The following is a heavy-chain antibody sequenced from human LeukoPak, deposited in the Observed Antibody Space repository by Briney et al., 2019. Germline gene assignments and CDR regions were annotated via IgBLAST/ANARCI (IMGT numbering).Heavy chain of an antibody. J-gene: IGHJ4*02. CDR1: GFTFSSYG. V-gene: IGHV3-30*02. CDR2: IRYDGSKK. D-gene: IGHD3-22*01. Sequence: GGSLRLSCAASGFTFSSYGMHWGRQAPGKGLERVAFIRYDGSKKYYADSVKGRFVISRDNSKHPLYLQMNSLRAEDTAVYYCAKDGGTMIVDLGYWGQGPLVTVSS. CDR3: AKDGGTMIVDLGY.